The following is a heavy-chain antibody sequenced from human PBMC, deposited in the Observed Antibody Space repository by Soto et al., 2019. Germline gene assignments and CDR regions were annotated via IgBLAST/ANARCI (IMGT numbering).Heavy chain of an antibody. CDR3: ARARSGMRGSGWLSFSDY. CDR2: IYYSGST. V-gene: IGHV4-59*01. Sequence: SETLSLTCTVSGGSISSYYWSWIRQPPGKGLEWIGYIYYSGSTNYNPSLKSRVTISVDTSKNQLSLKLSSVTAADTAVYYFARARSGMRGSGWLSFSDYWGQGTLVTVSS. J-gene: IGHJ4*02. D-gene: IGHD6-19*01. CDR1: GGSISSYY.